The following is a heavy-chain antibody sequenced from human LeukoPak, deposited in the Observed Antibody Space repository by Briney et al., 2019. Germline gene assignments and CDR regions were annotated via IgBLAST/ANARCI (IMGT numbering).Heavy chain of an antibody. V-gene: IGHV3-23*01. CDR1: GFTFSSYS. D-gene: IGHD3-9*01. CDR3: AQDGKVNQPDRLFTG. J-gene: IGHJ4*02. Sequence: QPGGSLRLSCAASGFTFSSYSMNWVRQAPGKGLEWVSVVSNSGGTTYYADSVKGRFTISRDNFKTTLYLQMNSLSVEDTAVYYCAQDGKVNQPDRLFTGWGQGTLVTVSS. CDR2: VSNSGGTT.